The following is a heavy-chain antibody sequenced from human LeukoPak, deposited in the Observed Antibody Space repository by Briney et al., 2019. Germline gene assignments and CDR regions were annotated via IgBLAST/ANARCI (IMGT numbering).Heavy chain of an antibody. CDR1: GYTFTGYN. CDR3: ARDGHFDY. V-gene: IGHV1-2*02. Sequence: ASVKVSCKASGYTFTGYNMQWLRQAPGQGLEWMGWINPNSGGTNYAQKFQGRVTMTRDTSISTAYMELSRLRSDDTSVYYCARDGHFDYWGQGTLVTVSS. J-gene: IGHJ4*02. CDR2: INPNSGGT.